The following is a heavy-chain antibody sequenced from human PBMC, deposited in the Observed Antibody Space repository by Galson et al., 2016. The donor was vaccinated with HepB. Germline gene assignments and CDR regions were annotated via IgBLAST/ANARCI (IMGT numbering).Heavy chain of an antibody. Sequence: LSCAASGFTFRSYSMNWVRQAPGKGLEWVSYISDGSRTIYYADSVKGRFTISRDNAKNSLYLQMNSLRDEDTAVYYCARDQTLAARHFDCWGQGTLVTVSS. J-gene: IGHJ4*02. CDR2: ISDGSRTI. CDR3: ARDQTLAARHFDC. D-gene: IGHD6-6*01. CDR1: GFTFRSYS. V-gene: IGHV3-48*02.